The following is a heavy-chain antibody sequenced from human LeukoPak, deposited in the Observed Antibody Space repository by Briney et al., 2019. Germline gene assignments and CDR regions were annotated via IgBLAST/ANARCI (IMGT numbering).Heavy chain of an antibody. CDR3: ARGSGSYYGSYYFDY. J-gene: IGHJ4*02. V-gene: IGHV1-18*01. Sequence: GASVKVSCKASGYTFTSYGISWVRQAPGQGLEWMGWISAYNGNTNYAQKLQGRVTMTTDTSTSTAYMELRSLRSEDTAVYYCARGSGSYYGSYYFDYWGQGTLVTVSS. D-gene: IGHD1-26*01. CDR2: ISAYNGNT. CDR1: GYTFTSYG.